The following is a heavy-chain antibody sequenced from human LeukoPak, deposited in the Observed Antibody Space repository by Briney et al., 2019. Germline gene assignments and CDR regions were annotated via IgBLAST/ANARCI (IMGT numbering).Heavy chain of an antibody. Sequence: ASVKVSCKASGYTFTSYGISWVRQAPGQGLEWMGWISAYNGNTNYAQKLQGRVTMTTDTSTSTAYMELRSLRSDDTAVYYCAREKGLRYFDWSTYYYYYYMDVWGKGTTVTVSS. CDR3: AREKGLRYFDWSTYYYYYYMDV. CDR2: ISAYNGNT. CDR1: GYTFTSYG. V-gene: IGHV1-18*01. D-gene: IGHD3-9*01. J-gene: IGHJ6*03.